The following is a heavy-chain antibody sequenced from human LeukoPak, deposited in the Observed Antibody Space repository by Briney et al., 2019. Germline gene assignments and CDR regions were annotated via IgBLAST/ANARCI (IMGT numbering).Heavy chain of an antibody. CDR2: IYYSGST. D-gene: IGHD3-3*01. V-gene: IGHV4-30-4*08. Sequence: PSQTLSLTCTVSGGSISRADYYWSWIRQPPGKGLEGIGYIYYSGSTYYNPSLKSRATVSVDTSKNQCSLKLSSVTAANNDVYYCARDSDFCSGYYYFDYWGQGTLVTVSS. J-gene: IGHJ4*02. CDR1: GGSISRADYY. CDR3: ARDSDFCSGYYYFDY.